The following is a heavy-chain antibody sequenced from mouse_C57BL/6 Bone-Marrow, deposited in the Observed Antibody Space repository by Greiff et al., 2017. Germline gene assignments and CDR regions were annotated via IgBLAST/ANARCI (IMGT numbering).Heavy chain of an antibody. CDR1: GFTFNTYA. CDR3: VRGWAYYGSSSYWYYGV. CDR2: IRSKSSNYAT. D-gene: IGHD1-1*01. J-gene: IGHJ1*03. V-gene: IGHV10-3*01. Sequence: EVQLVESGGGLVQPKGSLKLSCAASGFTFNTYAMHWVRQAPGKGLEWVARIRSKSSNYATYYADSVKDRFTISRDDSQSMLYLQMHNLKTEDTAMDYCVRGWAYYGSSSYWYYGVWGTGATVTVS.